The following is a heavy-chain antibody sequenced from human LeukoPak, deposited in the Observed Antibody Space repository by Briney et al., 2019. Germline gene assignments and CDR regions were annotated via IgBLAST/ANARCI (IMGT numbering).Heavy chain of an antibody. CDR3: ARTSSFDY. J-gene: IGHJ4*02. CDR2: IYPGDSAT. D-gene: IGHD2-2*01. CDR1: GYSFTSYW. V-gene: IGHV5-51*01. Sequence: GESLKISCKGSGYSFTSYWIGWVRQMPGKGLEWMGIIYPGDSATRYSPSFQGQVTTSADKSITTAYLQWSSLKASDTAQYYRARTSSFDYWGQGTLVTVSS.